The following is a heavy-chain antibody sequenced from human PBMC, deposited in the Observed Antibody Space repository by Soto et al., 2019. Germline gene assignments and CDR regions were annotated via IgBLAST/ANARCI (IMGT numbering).Heavy chain of an antibody. V-gene: IGHV3-30*18. J-gene: IGHJ4*02. CDR1: GFTFSSYG. CDR2: ISYDGSNK. CDR3: AKVQVLESSHFDY. Sequence: QVQLVESGGGVVQPGRSLRLSCAASGFTFSSYGMHWVRQAPGKGLEWVAVISYDGSNKYYADSVKGLFTISRDNSKNTLYLQMKSLSAEDTAVYYCAKVQVLESSHFDYCGQGPLVTLSS. D-gene: IGHD2-15*01.